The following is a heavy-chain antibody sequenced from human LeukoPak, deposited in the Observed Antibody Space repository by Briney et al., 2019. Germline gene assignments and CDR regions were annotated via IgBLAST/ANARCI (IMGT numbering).Heavy chain of an antibody. V-gene: IGHV3-30*03. Sequence: GGSLRLSCAASGFTFNSYGMHWVRQAPGKGLEWVAVISYDGSNKYYADSVKGRFTISRDNSKNTLYLQMNSLRAEDTAVYYCAAVITMIVPSTDYWGQGTLVTVSS. CDR2: ISYDGSNK. CDR1: GFTFNSYG. CDR3: AAVITMIVPSTDY. D-gene: IGHD3-22*01. J-gene: IGHJ4*02.